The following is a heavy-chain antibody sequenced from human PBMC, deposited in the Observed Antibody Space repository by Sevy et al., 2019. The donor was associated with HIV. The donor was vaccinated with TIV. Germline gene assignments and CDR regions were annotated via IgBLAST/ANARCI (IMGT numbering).Heavy chain of an antibody. V-gene: IGHV1-18*01. D-gene: IGHD6-13*01. CDR3: ARDLAAAPRGAFDI. Sequence: ASVKVSCKASFYPFTSYGFSWVRQAPGQGLEWMGWISAYNGNTIYAQRVQGRVTMTTDTSMSTAYMELRSLRSDDTAVYYCARDLAAAPRGAFDIWGRGTMVTVSS. CDR2: ISAYNGNT. CDR1: FYPFTSYG. J-gene: IGHJ3*02.